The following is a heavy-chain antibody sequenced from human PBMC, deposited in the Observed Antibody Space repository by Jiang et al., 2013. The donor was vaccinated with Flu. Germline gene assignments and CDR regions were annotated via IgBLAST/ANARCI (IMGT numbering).Heavy chain of an antibody. CDR2: INTHTGNP. CDR1: GYNFSDHA. Sequence: QSGSELKKPGASVKVSCKTSGYNFSDHALSWVRQAPGQGLEWMGWINTHTGNPTNVQGFTGRFVLSLDTLVSTAYLQISSLKAEDTAVYYCARGYNSGTYVFDYWGQGALVTVSS. D-gene: IGHD3-10*01. J-gene: IGHJ4*02. V-gene: IGHV7-4-1*02. CDR3: ARGYNSGTYVFDY.